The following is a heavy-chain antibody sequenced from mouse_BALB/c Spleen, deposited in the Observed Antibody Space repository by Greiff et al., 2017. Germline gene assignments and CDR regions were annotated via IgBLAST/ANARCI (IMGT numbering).Heavy chain of an antibody. V-gene: IGHV2-9*02. J-gene: IGHJ1*01. CDR1: GFSLTSYG. Sequence: VQRVESGPGLVAPSQSLSITCTVSGFSLTSYGVHWVRQPPGKGLEWLGVIWAGGSTNYNSALMSRLSISKDNSKSQVFLKMNSLQTDDTAMYYCARDPYYGNYKYFDVWGAGTTVTVSS. CDR3: ARDPYYGNYKYFDV. D-gene: IGHD2-10*01. CDR2: IWAGGST.